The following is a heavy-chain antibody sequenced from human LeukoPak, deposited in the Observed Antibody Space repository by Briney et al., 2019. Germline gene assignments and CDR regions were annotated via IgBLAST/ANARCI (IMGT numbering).Heavy chain of an antibody. Sequence: AASVKVSCKASGYTFTNYAMNWVRQAPGQGLEWMGWINPNTGNPMYAQGFTGRFVFSLDTSVTTTYLQISSLKAEDTAVYYCARVALWFGDAWFDPWGQGTLVTVSS. D-gene: IGHD3-10*01. CDR3: ARVALWFGDAWFDP. CDR2: INPNTGNP. J-gene: IGHJ5*02. CDR1: GYTFTNYA. V-gene: IGHV7-4-1*02.